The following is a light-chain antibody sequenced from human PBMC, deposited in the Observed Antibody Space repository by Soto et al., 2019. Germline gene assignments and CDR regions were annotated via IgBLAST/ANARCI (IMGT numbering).Light chain of an antibody. CDR2: GAS. CDR3: QQFDSSPVT. Sequence: EIVLTQSPGTLSLSPGERATLSCRTNQTLSDTYLAWYQQKPGQAPRLLIYGASTRVTGVPERFSGSGSRTDLTLTIRRLEPEDFAGYYCQQFDSSPVTFGPGTRVEVK. CDR1: QTLSDTY. J-gene: IGKJ1*01. V-gene: IGKV3-20*01.